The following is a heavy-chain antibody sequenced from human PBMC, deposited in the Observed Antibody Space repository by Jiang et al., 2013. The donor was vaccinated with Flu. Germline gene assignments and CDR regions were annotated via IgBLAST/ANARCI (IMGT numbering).Heavy chain of an antibody. CDR3: ARHSSFDD. V-gene: IGHV7-4-1*02. D-gene: IGHD6-13*01. CDR2: INTNTGNP. CDR1: TNSA. J-gene: IGHJ4*02. Sequence: TNSAMNWVRQAPGQGLEWMGWINTNTGNPTYAQGFTGRFVFSLDTSVTTAYLQISSLEAEDTAVYYCARHSSFDDWGQGTLVTVSS.